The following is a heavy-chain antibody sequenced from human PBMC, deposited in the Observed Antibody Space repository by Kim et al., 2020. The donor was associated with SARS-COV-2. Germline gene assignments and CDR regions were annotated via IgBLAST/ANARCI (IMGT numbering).Heavy chain of an antibody. CDR3: ASPLSKYYYYGMDV. CDR1: GGSFSGYY. CDR2: INHSGST. Sequence: SETLSLTCAVYGGSFSGYYWSWIRQPPGKGLEWIGEINHSGSTNYNPSLKSRVTISVDTSKNQFSLKLSSVTAADTAVYYCASPLSKYYYYGMDVWGQGTTVTVSS. J-gene: IGHJ6*02. V-gene: IGHV4-34*01.